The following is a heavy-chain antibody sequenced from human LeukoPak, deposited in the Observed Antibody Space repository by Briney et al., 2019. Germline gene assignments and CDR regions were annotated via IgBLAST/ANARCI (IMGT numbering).Heavy chain of an antibody. J-gene: IGHJ4*02. CDR1: GDTPHSHA. Sequence: SVKVSCRSSGDTPHSHAISWVRQAPGQGVEWMGGIIPAFGTANYAQKFQGRVTITADKSTRTAYMEMSSLRSEDTAVYYCARDYNWNFANSSPFDYWGQGTLVTVSS. CDR2: IIPAFGTA. V-gene: IGHV1-69*06. D-gene: IGHD1-7*01. CDR3: ARDYNWNFANSSPFDY.